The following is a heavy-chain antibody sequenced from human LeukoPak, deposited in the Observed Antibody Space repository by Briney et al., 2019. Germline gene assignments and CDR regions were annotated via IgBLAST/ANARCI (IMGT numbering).Heavy chain of an antibody. J-gene: IGHJ4*02. CDR3: AAHDILTGYYMAFDY. CDR1: GGSISSGGYS. Sequence: PSETLSLTCAVSGGSISSGGYSWSWIRQPPGKGLEWIGYIYHSENTYYNPSLKSRVTISIDRSKNQFSLKLSSVTAADTAVYYCAAHDILTGYYMAFDYWGQGTLVTVSS. CDR2: IYHSENT. D-gene: IGHD3-9*01. V-gene: IGHV4-30-2*01.